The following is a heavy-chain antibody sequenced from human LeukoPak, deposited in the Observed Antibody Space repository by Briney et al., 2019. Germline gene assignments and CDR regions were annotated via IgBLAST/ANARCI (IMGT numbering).Heavy chain of an antibody. Sequence: SETLSLTCTVSGGSISSYYWSWIRQPAGKCLEWIGRIYTSGSTNYNPSLKSRVTISVDTSKNQFSLQVTSATAADTAVYYCARRVRSADHRCDFWGQGTLVTVSS. V-gene: IGHV4-4*07. CDR2: IYTSGST. CDR3: ARRVRSADHRCDF. D-gene: IGHD1-14*01. J-gene: IGHJ4*02. CDR1: GGSISSYY.